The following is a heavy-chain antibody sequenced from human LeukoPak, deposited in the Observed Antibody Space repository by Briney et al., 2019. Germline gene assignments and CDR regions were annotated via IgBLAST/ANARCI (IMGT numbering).Heavy chain of an antibody. D-gene: IGHD4-23*01. V-gene: IGHV3-21*01. CDR3: ARLDDYGGNSGFDY. CDR2: ISYSSGYI. CDR1: GFSVSTYT. J-gene: IGHJ4*02. Sequence: GGSLRLSCAASGFSVSTYTMNWVRQAPGKGLEWVSSISYSSGYIFYADSVKGRFTISGDYAKNSVYLQMNSLTAEDTAVYYCARLDDYGGNSGFDYWGQGTLVTVSS.